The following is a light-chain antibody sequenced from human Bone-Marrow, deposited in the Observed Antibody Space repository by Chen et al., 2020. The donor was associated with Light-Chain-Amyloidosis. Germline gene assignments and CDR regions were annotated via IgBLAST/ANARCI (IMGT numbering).Light chain of an antibody. V-gene: IGKV3D-15*01. CDR3: QQHSQWPIT. Sequence: ELVMTQSPVTLSVSPGERVTLSCRASPSINNNYLAWYQQKPGQPPRLLIYSISNRAAGIPDRFSGSGYGTEFTLTISSLQSEDSAIYYCQQHSQWPITFGQGTRLDIK. CDR1: PSINNN. CDR2: SIS. J-gene: IGKJ5*01.